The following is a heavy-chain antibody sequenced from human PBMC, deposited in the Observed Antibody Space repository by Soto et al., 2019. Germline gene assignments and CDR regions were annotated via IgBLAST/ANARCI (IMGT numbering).Heavy chain of an antibody. CDR3: ARGRGYYGSGRPNAFDI. Sequence: SETLSLTCAVYGGSFSGYYWSWIRQPPRKGLEWIGEINHSGSTNYNPSLKSRVTISVDTSKNQFSLKLSSVTAADTAVYYCARGRGYYGSGRPNAFDIWGQGTMVT. CDR2: INHSGST. J-gene: IGHJ3*02. V-gene: IGHV4-34*01. D-gene: IGHD3-10*01. CDR1: GGSFSGYY.